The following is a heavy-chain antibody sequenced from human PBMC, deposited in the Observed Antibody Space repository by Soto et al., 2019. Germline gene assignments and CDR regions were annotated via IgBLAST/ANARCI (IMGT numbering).Heavy chain of an antibody. CDR3: ARLHGAAMVSYYYYGMDV. V-gene: IGHV5-51*01. D-gene: IGHD5-18*01. CDR2: IYPGDSDT. CDR1: GYSFTSYW. J-gene: IGHJ6*02. Sequence: PGESLKISCKGSGYSFTSYWIGWVRQMPGKGLEWMGIIYPGDSDTRYSPSFQGQVTISADKSISTAYLQWSSLKASDTAMYYCARLHGAAMVSYYYYGMDVWGQGTTVTVSS.